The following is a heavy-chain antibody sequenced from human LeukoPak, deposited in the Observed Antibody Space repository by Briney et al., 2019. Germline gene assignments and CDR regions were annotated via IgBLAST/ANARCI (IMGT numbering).Heavy chain of an antibody. CDR2: IYYSGST. Sequence: SETLSLTCTVSGGSISSGDYYWSWIRQPPGKGREWIGYIYYSGSTYYNPSLKRRVTISVDTSKNQFSLKLSSVTAADTAVYYCARVVVASFGTDWFDPWGQGTLVTVSS. D-gene: IGHD2-15*01. CDR1: GGSISSGDYY. J-gene: IGHJ5*02. V-gene: IGHV4-30-4*01. CDR3: ARVVVASFGTDWFDP.